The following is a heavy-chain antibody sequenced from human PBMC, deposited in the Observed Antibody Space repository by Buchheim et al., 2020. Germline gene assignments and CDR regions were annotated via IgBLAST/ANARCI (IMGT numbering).Heavy chain of an antibody. Sequence: QVQLVESGGGVVQPGRSLRLSCAASGFTFSSYAMHWVRQAPGKGLEWVAVISYDGSNKYYADSVKGRFTISRENSQNTLYLQMNSLRAEDTAVYYCARDGGYCSSTSCYAPDYWGQGTL. CDR1: GFTFSSYA. D-gene: IGHD2-2*01. J-gene: IGHJ4*02. CDR3: ARDGGYCSSTSCYAPDY. V-gene: IGHV3-30-3*01. CDR2: ISYDGSNK.